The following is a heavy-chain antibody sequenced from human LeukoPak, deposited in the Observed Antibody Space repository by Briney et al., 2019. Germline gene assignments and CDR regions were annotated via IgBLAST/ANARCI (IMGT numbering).Heavy chain of an antibody. CDR3: ARLSPIGDSSGYYYYYYGMDV. J-gene: IGHJ6*02. D-gene: IGHD3-22*01. Sequence: SETLSLTCTVSGGSISSYYWSRIRQPPGKGLEWIGYIYYSGSTNYNPSLKSRVTISVDTSKDQFSLKLSSVTAADTAVYYCARLSPIGDSSGYYYYYYGMDVWGQGTTVTVSS. CDR1: GGSISSYY. V-gene: IGHV4-59*08. CDR2: IYYSGST.